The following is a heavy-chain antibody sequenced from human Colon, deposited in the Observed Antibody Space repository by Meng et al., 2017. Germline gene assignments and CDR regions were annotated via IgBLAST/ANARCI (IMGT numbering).Heavy chain of an antibody. V-gene: IGHV4-61*01. Sequence: LKESGPGLAKPSEALSLRCTVYWCSVRCGTYYWSWIRQPPGKGLEWIGFIYYSGTTNYNPSLKSRVTISVDTSKHQFSLKLSSVTPADTAVYFCARDRVPGKYWGQGTLVTVSS. CDR3: ARDRVPGKY. J-gene: IGHJ4*02. D-gene: IGHD1-14*01. CDR1: WCSVRCGTYY. CDR2: IYYSGTT.